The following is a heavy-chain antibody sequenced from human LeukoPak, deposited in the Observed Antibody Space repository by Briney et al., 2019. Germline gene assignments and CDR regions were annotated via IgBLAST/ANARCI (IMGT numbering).Heavy chain of an antibody. D-gene: IGHD3-3*01. Sequence: GGSLRLSCAASGFTFSSYAMSWVRQAPGKGLEWVSAISGSGGSTYYADSVKGRFTISRDNSKNTLYLQMNSLRAEDTAVYYCAKEPYYDFWSGGYFDYWGQGTLVTVSS. V-gene: IGHV3-23*01. J-gene: IGHJ4*02. CDR1: GFTFSSYA. CDR2: ISGSGGST. CDR3: AKEPYYDFWSGGYFDY.